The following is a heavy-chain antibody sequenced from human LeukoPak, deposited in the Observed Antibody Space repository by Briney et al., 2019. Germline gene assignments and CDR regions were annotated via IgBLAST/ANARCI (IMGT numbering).Heavy chain of an antibody. CDR2: IYSGGST. CDR3: ARDKGPEDYFDY. V-gene: IGHV3-66*02. J-gene: IGHJ4*02. Sequence: GGSLRLSCAASGFTFSSYSMNWVRQAPGKGLEWVSVIYSGGSTYYADSVKGRFTISRDNSKNTLYLQMNSLRAEDTAVYYCARDKGPEDYFDYWGQGTLVTVSS. CDR1: GFTFSSYS.